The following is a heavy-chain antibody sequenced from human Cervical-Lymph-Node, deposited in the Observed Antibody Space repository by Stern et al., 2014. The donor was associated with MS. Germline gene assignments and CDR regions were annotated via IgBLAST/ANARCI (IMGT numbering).Heavy chain of an antibody. D-gene: IGHD1-7*01. Sequence: QVQLQESGPGLLKPSQTLSLTCTVSGASIGSGSYSWSWIRQPAGKGLEWIGHVYNTGSPNHDPSLESRVTISLDTSNNQVSLRLSSVTAADTAVYYCARGNWNYGAYFDYWGQGTLITVSS. CDR2: VYNTGSP. J-gene: IGHJ4*02. CDR1: GASIGSGSYS. CDR3: ARGNWNYGAYFDY. V-gene: IGHV4-61*02.